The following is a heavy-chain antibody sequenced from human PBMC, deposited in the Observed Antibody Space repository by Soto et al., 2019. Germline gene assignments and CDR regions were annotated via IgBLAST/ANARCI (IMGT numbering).Heavy chain of an antibody. V-gene: IGHV1-2*02. Sequence: GASVKVSCKASGYTLTGYFMHWVRQAPGQGLEWMGWINPYSGGADYAQSFQGRVTMTTDTSTSTAYMELRSLRSDDTAVYYCARGTAYYDILTGYLDYWGQGTLVTVSS. CDR1: GYTLTGYF. J-gene: IGHJ4*02. CDR2: INPYSGGA. CDR3: ARGTAYYDILTGYLDY. D-gene: IGHD3-9*01.